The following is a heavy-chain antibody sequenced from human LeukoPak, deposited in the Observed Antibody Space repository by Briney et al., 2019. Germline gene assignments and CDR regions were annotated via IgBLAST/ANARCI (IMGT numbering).Heavy chain of an antibody. CDR2: IYYSGST. V-gene: IGHV4-39*01. D-gene: IGHD4-11*01. J-gene: IGHJ4*02. CDR1: GGSISSSSYY. CDR3: VRHADYSNYRYYFDY. Sequence: SETLSLTCTVSGGSISSSSYYWGWIRQPPGKGLEWIGSIYYSGSTYYNPSLKSRVTISVDTSKNQFSLKLSSVTAADTAVYYCVRHADYSNYRYYFDYWGQGTLVTVSS.